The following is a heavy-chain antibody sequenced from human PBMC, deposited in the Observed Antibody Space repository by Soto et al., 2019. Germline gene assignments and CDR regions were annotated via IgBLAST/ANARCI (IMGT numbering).Heavy chain of an antibody. CDR2: ISAYNGNT. J-gene: IGHJ4*02. Sequence: QVQLVQSGAEVKKPGASVKVSCKASGYTFTSYGISWVRQAPGQGLEWMGWISAYNGNTNYAQKLQGRVTMTTDTSTSTAYMELRSLRSDDTAVYYCARDWRGYCSSTSCYAGDYWGQGTLDTVSS. CDR1: GYTFTSYG. D-gene: IGHD2-2*01. V-gene: IGHV1-18*01. CDR3: ARDWRGYCSSTSCYAGDY.